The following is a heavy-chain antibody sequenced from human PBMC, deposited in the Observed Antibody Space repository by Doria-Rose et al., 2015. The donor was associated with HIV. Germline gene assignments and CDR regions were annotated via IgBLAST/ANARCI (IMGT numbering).Heavy chain of an antibody. CDR3: ARGVATTAGYYFDY. CDR2: IYDNSGSS. V-gene: IGHV4-59*01. J-gene: IGHJ4*02. Sequence: RQPPGKGLEWIGYIYDNSGSSNYNPSLKSRVTISVDTSKSQFSLELSSVTAADTAVYYCARGVATTAGYYFDYWGQGTLVTVSS. D-gene: IGHD5-12*01.